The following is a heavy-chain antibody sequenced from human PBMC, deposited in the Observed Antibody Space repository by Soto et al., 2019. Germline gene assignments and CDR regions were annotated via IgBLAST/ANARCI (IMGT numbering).Heavy chain of an antibody. D-gene: IGHD3-10*01. CDR2: IYHSGST. V-gene: IGHV4-4*02. CDR3: TSLYYGSGSFRNWFDP. J-gene: IGHJ5*02. CDR1: GGSISSSNW. Sequence: QVQLQESGPGLVKPSGTLSLTCAVSGGSISSSNWWSWVRQPPGKGLEWIGEIYHSGSTNYSPSLKSRVTISVDKSKNQFSLKLSSVTAADTAVYYCTSLYYGSGSFRNWFDPWGQGTLVTVSS.